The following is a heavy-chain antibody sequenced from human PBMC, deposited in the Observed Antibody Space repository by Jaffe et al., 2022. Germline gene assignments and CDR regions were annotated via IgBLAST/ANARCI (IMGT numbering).Heavy chain of an antibody. V-gene: IGHV4-34*01. CDR3: ARVFFDFWSGYSPLRFDY. Sequence: QVQLQQWGAGLLKPSETLSLTCAVYGGSFSGYYWSWIRQPPGKGLEWIGEINHSGSTNYNPSLKSRVTISVDTSKNQFSLKLSSVTAADTAVYYCARVFFDFWSGYSPLRFDYWGQGTLVTVSS. J-gene: IGHJ4*02. D-gene: IGHD3-3*01. CDR1: GGSFSGYY. CDR2: INHSGST.